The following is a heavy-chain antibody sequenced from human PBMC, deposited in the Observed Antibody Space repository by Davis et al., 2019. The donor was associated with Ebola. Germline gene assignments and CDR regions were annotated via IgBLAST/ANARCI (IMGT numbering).Heavy chain of an antibody. Sequence: PGGSLRLSCAASGFTFSSYEMNWVRQAPGKGLEWISYISSSGSTIYYADSVKGRFTISRDNANNSLYLQMNSLRAEDTAVYYCARGDRDDYVWGSYRRYFDYWGQGTLVTVSS. J-gene: IGHJ4*02. CDR1: GFTFSSYE. D-gene: IGHD3-16*02. CDR2: ISSSGSTI. V-gene: IGHV3-48*03. CDR3: ARGDRDDYVWGSYRRYFDY.